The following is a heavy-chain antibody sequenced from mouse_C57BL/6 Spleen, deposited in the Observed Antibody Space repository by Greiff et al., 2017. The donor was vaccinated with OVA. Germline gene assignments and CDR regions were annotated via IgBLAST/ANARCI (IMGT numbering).Heavy chain of an antibody. D-gene: IGHD3-2*02. CDR3: TRDGSGLFAY. CDR1: GFTFSSYA. Sequence: EVHLVESGEGLVKPGGSLKLSCAASGFTFSSYAMSWVRQTPEKRLEWVAYISSGGDYIYYADTVKGRFTISRDNARNTLYLQMSSLKSEDTAMYYGTRDGSGLFAYWGQGTLVTVSA. J-gene: IGHJ3*01. CDR2: ISSGGDYI. V-gene: IGHV5-9-1*02.